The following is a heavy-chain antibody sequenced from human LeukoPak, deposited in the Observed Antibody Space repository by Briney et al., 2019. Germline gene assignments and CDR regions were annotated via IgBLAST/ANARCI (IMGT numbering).Heavy chain of an antibody. Sequence: GGSLRLSCAASGFTFSSYAMSWVRQAPGKGLEWVSAISGGGGSTYYADSVKGRFTISRDNSKNTLYLQTNSLRAEDTAVYYCAKSMVRGDLDYWGQGTLVTVSS. V-gene: IGHV3-23*01. CDR3: AKSMVRGDLDY. CDR2: ISGGGGST. J-gene: IGHJ4*02. D-gene: IGHD3-10*01. CDR1: GFTFSSYA.